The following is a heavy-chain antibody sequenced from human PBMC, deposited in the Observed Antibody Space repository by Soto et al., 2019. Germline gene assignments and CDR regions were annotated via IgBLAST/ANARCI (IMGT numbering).Heavy chain of an antibody. J-gene: IGHJ5*02. CDR3: ATYCSGGSCYSAWFDP. D-gene: IGHD2-15*01. Sequence: PGGSLRLSCAASGFTFSSYSMNWVRQAPGKGLEWVSSISSSGTNIHYGDSVKGRFAISRDNAKSSLYLQLNSLRADDTAVYYCATYCSGGSCYSAWFDPWGQGTLVTVSS. CDR2: ISSSGTNI. V-gene: IGHV3-21*01. CDR1: GFTFSSYS.